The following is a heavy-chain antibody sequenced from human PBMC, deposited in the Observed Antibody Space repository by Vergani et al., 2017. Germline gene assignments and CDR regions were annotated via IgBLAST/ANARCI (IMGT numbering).Heavy chain of an antibody. V-gene: IGHV4-39*01. CDR3: ARHAYISSCYAFDI. CDR2: IYYSGST. J-gene: IGHJ3*02. Sequence: QLQLQESGPGLVKPSETLSLTCTVSGGSISSSSYYWGWIRQPPGKGLEWIGSIYYSGSTYYNPSLKSRVTISVDTYKNQFSLKLSSVTAADTAVYYCARHAYISSCYAFDIWSQGTLVTVSS. D-gene: IGHD6-13*01. CDR1: GGSISSSSYY.